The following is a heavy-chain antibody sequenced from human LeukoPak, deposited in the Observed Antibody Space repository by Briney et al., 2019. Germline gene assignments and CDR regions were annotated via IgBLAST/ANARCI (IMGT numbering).Heavy chain of an antibody. D-gene: IGHD6-13*01. J-gene: IGHJ6*03. CDR1: GFTFRDYY. CDR2: ISSSGSIT. Sequence: GGSLRLSCAASGFTFRDYYMSWIRQAPGKGLEWVSYISSSGSITYYADSVKGRFTISRDNTKNSLYLQMNSLRAEDTAVYYCARMGSSSWYGSPYFYYCMDVWGKGTTVTVSS. CDR3: ARMGSSSWYGSPYFYYCMDV. V-gene: IGHV3-11*04.